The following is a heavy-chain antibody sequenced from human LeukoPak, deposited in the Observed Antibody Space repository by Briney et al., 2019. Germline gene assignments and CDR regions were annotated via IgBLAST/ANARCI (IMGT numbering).Heavy chain of an antibody. J-gene: IGHJ4*02. CDR1: GYTFATYG. Sequence: GASVKVSCKASGYTFATYGFCWVRQAPRHGLEWMGWISANTGKTDYARKFQGRVTMTTDTSTSTAYMELRSLRPDDTAVYYCAKVAGDRMDYWGQGTLVTVSS. CDR3: AKVAGDRMDY. CDR2: ISANTGKT. V-gene: IGHV1-18*01. D-gene: IGHD6-13*01.